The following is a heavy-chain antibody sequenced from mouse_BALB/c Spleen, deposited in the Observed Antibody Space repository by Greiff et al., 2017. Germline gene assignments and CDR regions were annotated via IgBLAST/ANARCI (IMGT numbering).Heavy chain of an antibody. Sequence: EVNVVESGGGLVQPGGSRKLSCAASGFTFSSFGMHWVRQAPEKGLEWVAYISSGSSTIYYADTVKGRFTISRDNPKNTLFLQMTSLRSEDTAMYYCAREYGNYGGTFDYWGQGTTLTVSS. CDR2: ISSGSSTI. J-gene: IGHJ2*01. CDR3: AREYGNYGGTFDY. V-gene: IGHV5-17*02. CDR1: GFTFSSFG. D-gene: IGHD2-10*02.